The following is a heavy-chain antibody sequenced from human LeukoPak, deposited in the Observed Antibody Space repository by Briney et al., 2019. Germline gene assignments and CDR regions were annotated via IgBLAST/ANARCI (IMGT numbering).Heavy chain of an antibody. D-gene: IGHD5-18*01. Sequence: GGSLRLSCAPYGFTFSNYAMSWVRQAPGKGLEWVSAISGSGGSTYYADSVKGRFTISTDNSKNTLYLQMNSLRAEDTAVYYCAKDRDTYGYVTSFDYWGQGTLVTVSS. CDR3: AKDRDTYGYVTSFDY. CDR1: GFTFSNYA. CDR2: ISGSGGST. V-gene: IGHV3-23*01. J-gene: IGHJ4*02.